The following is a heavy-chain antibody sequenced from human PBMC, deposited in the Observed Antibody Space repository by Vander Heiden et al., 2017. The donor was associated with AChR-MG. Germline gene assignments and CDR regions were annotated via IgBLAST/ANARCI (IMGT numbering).Heavy chain of an antibody. CDR2: IYHSGGT. V-gene: IGHV4-38-2*02. CDR1: GYSFSSGYY. CDR3: ARDSIAARPYY. Sequence: QVQLQESGPGLVKPSETLSLTCAVSGYSFSSGYYGGGIREPPGKGWEWVGSIYHSGGTYYNPALKKRVTISGETSKNQVSRKLSSVTAADTAVYYCARDSIAARPYYWGQGTLVTVSS. D-gene: IGHD6-6*01. J-gene: IGHJ4*02.